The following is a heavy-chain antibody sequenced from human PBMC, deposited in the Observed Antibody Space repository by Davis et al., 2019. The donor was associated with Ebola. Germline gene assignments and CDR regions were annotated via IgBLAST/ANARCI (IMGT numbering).Heavy chain of an antibody. CDR2: IYHSGST. V-gene: IGHV4-30-2*01. D-gene: IGHD6-13*01. CDR3: ARGKPFGSSFWFDP. CDR1: GGSISSGGYS. J-gene: IGHJ5*02. Sequence: MPSETLSLTCAVSGGSISSGGYSWSWLRQPPGKGLEWIGYIYHSGSTYYNPSLKSRVTISVDRSKNQFSLKLSPVTAADTAVYYCARGKPFGSSFWFDPWGQGTLVTVSS.